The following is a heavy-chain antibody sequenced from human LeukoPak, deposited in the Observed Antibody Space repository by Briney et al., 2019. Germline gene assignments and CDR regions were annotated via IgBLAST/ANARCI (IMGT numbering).Heavy chain of an antibody. CDR2: ISSSDNTI. CDR1: GFTFSSYE. V-gene: IGHV3-48*03. J-gene: IGHJ4*02. D-gene: IGHD3-9*01. Sequence: RGSLRLSCAASGFTFSSYEMNWVRQAPGKGLEWVSYISSSDNTIYYADSVKGRFTISRDNAKNSLYLQMNSLRAEDTAVYYCARALRYFDWLSPWTFDYWGQGTLVTVSS. CDR3: ARALRYFDWLSPWTFDY.